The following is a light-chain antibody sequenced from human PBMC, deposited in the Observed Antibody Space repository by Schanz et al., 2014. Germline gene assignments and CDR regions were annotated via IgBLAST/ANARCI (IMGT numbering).Light chain of an antibody. CDR1: QSVTSNY. CDR3: QHYGTSPPLT. V-gene: IGKV3-20*01. CDR2: GAS. J-gene: IGKJ4*01. Sequence: EIVLTQSPGTLSVSPGERATLSCRASQSVTSNYLAWYQQNPGQAPRLLIYGASNRATGIPDRFSGSGSGTDFTLTITRLEPEDFAVYYCQHYGTSPPLTFGGGTKVVIK.